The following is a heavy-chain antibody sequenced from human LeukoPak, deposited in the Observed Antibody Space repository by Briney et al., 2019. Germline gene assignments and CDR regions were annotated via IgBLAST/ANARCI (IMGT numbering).Heavy chain of an antibody. CDR2: IVPIFGTT. CDR3: ARVTGYSNWFDP. CDR1: GGTFTSYS. V-gene: IGHV1-69*05. D-gene: IGHD4-11*01. Sequence: ASVKVSCKASGGTFTSYSVSWVRQAPGHGLEWMGGIVPIFGTTDYAEKFKGRVTMTTDESTTIVYMELSSLRSEDTAVYYCARVTGYSNWFDPWGQGTLVTVSS. J-gene: IGHJ5*02.